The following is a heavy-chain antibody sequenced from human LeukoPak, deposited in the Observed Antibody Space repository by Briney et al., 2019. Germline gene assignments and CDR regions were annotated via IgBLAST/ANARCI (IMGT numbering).Heavy chain of an antibody. V-gene: IGHV4-34*01. Sequence: PSETLSLTCAVYGGSFSGYYWSWIRQPPKKGLDWIGEINHSGSTNYNLSLKSRVTISVDTSKNQFSLKVRSVTAADTAVYYCARGLVDDSSGYYPRNFDYWGQGTLVTVSS. CDR1: GGSFSGYY. CDR2: INHSGST. CDR3: ARGLVDDSSGYYPRNFDY. D-gene: IGHD3-22*01. J-gene: IGHJ4*02.